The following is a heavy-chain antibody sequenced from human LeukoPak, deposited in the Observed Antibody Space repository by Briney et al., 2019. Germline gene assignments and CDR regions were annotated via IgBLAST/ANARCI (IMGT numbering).Heavy chain of an antibody. D-gene: IGHD6-19*01. J-gene: IGHJ5*02. V-gene: IGHV5-51*01. CDR3: ARSVSSVWPNWFDP. CDR1: GYSFTSYW. Sequence: GESLKISCRGSGYSFTSYWIGWVRQMPGKGLEWMGIIYPGDSDTRYSPSFQGQVTISADKSITTAYLQWSSLKASDTAMYYCARSVSSVWPNWFDPWGQGSLVTVSS. CDR2: IYPGDSDT.